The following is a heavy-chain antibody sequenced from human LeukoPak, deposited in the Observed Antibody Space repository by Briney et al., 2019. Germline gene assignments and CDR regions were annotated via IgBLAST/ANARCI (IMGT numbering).Heavy chain of an antibody. CDR1: GYTFTSYY. Sequence: GASVKVSCKASGYTFTSYYMHWVRQAPGQGLEWMGIINPSGGSTSYAQKFQGRVTMTRDMSTSTVYMELSSLRSEDTAVYYCARDRYCSSTSCLARYFDYWGQGTLVTVSS. V-gene: IGHV1-46*01. CDR2: INPSGGST. D-gene: IGHD2-2*01. CDR3: ARDRYCSSTSCLARYFDY. J-gene: IGHJ4*02.